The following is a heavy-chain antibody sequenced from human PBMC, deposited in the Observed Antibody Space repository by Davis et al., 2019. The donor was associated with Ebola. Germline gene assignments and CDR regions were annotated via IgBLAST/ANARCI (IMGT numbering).Heavy chain of an antibody. CDR3: ARDHVLYDFWSGYYYYYYGMDV. V-gene: IGHV1-69*05. D-gene: IGHD3-3*01. Sequence: SVKVSCKASGGTFSSYAISWVRQAPGQGLEWMGGIIPIFGTANYAQKLQGRVTMTTDTSTSTAYMELRSLRSDNTAVYYCARDHVLYDFWSGYYYYYYGMDVWGQGTTVTVSS. J-gene: IGHJ6*02. CDR2: IIPIFGTA. CDR1: GGTFSSYA.